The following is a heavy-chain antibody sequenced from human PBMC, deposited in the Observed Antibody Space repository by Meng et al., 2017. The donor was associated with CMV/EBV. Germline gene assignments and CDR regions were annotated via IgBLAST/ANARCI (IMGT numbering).Heavy chain of an antibody. CDR2: IYYSGST. CDR1: GGSISSGYYY. D-gene: IGHD2-21*02. CDR3: AREGDNPFDY. V-gene: IGHV4-30-4*08. Sequence: QRSGRCPGSGKPSPTLALTVTVSGGSISSGYYYWSWIRQPPGKGLEWIGYIYYSGSTYYNPSLKSRVTISVDTSKNQFSLKLSSVTAADTAVYYCAREGDNPFDYWGQGTLVTVSS. J-gene: IGHJ4*02.